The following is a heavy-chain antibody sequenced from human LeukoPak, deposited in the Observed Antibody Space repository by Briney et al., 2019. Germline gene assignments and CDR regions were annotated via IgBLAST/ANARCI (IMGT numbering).Heavy chain of an antibody. J-gene: IGHJ5*02. CDR3: ARGAVVVVAATRFILDP. V-gene: IGHV1-2*02. CDR1: GYTFTGYY. Sequence: GASVKVSCKASGYTFTGYYMHWVRQAPGQGLEWMGWINPNSGGTNYAQKFQGRVTMTRDTSISTAYMELSGLRSDDTAVYYYARGAVVVVAATRFILDPWGQGTLVTVSS. CDR2: INPNSGGT. D-gene: IGHD2-15*01.